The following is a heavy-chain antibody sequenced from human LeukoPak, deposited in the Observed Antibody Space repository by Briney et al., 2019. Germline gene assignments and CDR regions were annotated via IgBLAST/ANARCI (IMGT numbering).Heavy chain of an antibody. Sequence: SETLSLTCTVSGGSISSSSYYWGWIRQPPGKGLDWVGSIYYSGSTYYNPSLKSRVTISVDTSKNQFSLKLSSVTAADTAVYYCARWLVERYAFDIWGQGTMVTVSS. CDR3: ARWLVERYAFDI. J-gene: IGHJ3*02. CDR2: IYYSGST. V-gene: IGHV4-39*07. CDR1: GGSISSSSYY. D-gene: IGHD2-21*01.